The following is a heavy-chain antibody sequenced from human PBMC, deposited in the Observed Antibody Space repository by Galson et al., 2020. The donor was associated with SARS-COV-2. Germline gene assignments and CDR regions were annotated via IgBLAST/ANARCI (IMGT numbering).Heavy chain of an antibody. CDR3: ARGGAKRIFGERRGPLGPDY. V-gene: IGHV3-33*01. CDR1: GFTFSTYA. D-gene: IGHD3-10*02. CDR2: IWDDGSNE. Sequence: GESLKISCATSGFTFSTYAIHWVRQAPGTGLEWVTLIWDDGSNEDYADSVKGRFTISRDNSKSILYLQMNSLRAEDTAVYYCARGGAKRIFGERRGPLGPDYWGQGTLVTVSS. J-gene: IGHJ4*02.